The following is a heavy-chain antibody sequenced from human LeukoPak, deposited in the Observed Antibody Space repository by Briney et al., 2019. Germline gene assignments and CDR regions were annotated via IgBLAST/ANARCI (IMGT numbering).Heavy chain of an antibody. Sequence: GGSLRLSCATSGFTVSNNYMSWVRQAPGKGLEWVSVIYSGGSTYYTDSVKGRFTISRDNSKNTLYLQMSSLRAEDTAVYYCARVCRDSSGYGAFDIWGQGTMVTVSS. CDR2: IYSGGST. CDR3: ARVCRDSSGYGAFDI. V-gene: IGHV3-66*01. CDR1: GFTVSNNY. D-gene: IGHD3-22*01. J-gene: IGHJ3*02.